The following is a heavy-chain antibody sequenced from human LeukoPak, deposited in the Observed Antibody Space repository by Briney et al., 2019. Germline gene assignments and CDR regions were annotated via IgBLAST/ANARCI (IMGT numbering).Heavy chain of an antibody. D-gene: IGHD3-3*01. CDR1: GGSISSSNW. J-gene: IGHJ5*02. CDR2: IYHSGST. CDR3: TATTVKTYYDFWSGYFPPQP. Sequence: SETLSLTCAVSGGSISSSNWWSWVRQPPGKGLGWIGGIYHSGSTNYNPSLKSRVTISVDKSKNQFSLKLSSVTAADTAVYYCTATTVKTYYDFWSGYFPPQPWGQGTLVTVSS. V-gene: IGHV4-4*02.